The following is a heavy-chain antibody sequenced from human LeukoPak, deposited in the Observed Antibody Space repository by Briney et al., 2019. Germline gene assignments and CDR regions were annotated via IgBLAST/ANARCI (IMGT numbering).Heavy chain of an antibody. CDR1: GYTFTGYY. CDR2: INPNSGGT. V-gene: IGHV1-2*02. CDR3: ATEHRHCPSTSCDGGY. J-gene: IGHJ4*02. D-gene: IGHD2-2*01. Sequence: ASVKVSCKTSGYTFTGYYMHWVRQAPGQGLEWMGWINPNSGGTNYAQRFQGRVTMTRDTSISTAYMEVTNLRSDDTATYYCATEHRHCPSTSCDGGYWGQGTLVTVSS.